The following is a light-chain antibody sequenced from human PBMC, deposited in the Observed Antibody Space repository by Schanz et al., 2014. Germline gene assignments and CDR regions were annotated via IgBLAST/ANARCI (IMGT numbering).Light chain of an antibody. CDR1: QSVSSSY. CDR2: DAS. V-gene: IGKV3-20*01. CDR3: QQYGRSPPT. J-gene: IGKJ2*01. Sequence: EIVLTQSPGTLSLSPGERATLSCRASQSVSSSYLAWYQQRPGQAPRLLIYDASSRATGIPDRFSGSGSGTDFTLTISRMEPADFAVYSCQQYGRSPPTFGQGTKLEIK.